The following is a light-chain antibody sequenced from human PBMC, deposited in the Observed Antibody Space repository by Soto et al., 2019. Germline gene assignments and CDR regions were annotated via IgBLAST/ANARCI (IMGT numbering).Light chain of an antibody. CDR3: CSYAGSYTFV. V-gene: IGLV2-11*01. CDR2: DVS. Sequence: QSALTQPRSVSGSPGQSVTISCTGTSSDVGGYNYVSWYQQHPGKAPKRMIYDVSKRPSGVPDRFSGSKSGNTASLTISGLQAEDEAHYYCCSYAGSYTFVFGTGTKLTVL. CDR1: SSDVGGYNY. J-gene: IGLJ1*01.